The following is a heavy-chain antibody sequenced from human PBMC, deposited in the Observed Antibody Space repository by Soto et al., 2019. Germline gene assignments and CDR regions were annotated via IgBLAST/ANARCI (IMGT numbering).Heavy chain of an antibody. J-gene: IGHJ6*02. Sequence: SVKVSCKASGGTFSSYAISWVRQAPGQGLEWMGGIIPIFGTENYAQKFQGRVTITPDKSTSTAYMELSSLRSEDTAVYYCARKLHSLYLASYYYQQRMDVRGQGTTVTVS. D-gene: IGHD1-7*01. V-gene: IGHV1-69*06. CDR1: GGTFSSYA. CDR2: IIPIFGTE. CDR3: ARKLHSLYLASYYYQQRMDV.